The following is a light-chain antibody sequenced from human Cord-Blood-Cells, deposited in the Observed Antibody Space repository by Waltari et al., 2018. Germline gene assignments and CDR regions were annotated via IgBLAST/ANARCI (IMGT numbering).Light chain of an antibody. CDR1: NIGSKS. V-gene: IGLV3-21*04. Sequence: SYVLTQPPSVSVAPGNTARITCGGNNIGSKSVHWYQQKPGQAPVLVIYYDSDRPSWIPERFSGSNSGNTATLTISRVEAGDEADYYCQVWDSSSDHWVFGGGTKLTVL. CDR3: QVWDSSSDHWV. CDR2: YDS. J-gene: IGLJ3*02.